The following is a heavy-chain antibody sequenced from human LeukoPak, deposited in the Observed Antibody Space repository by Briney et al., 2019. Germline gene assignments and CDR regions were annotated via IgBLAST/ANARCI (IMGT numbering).Heavy chain of an antibody. CDR1: GYTFTSYA. CDR2: INAGNGNT. Sequence: ASVKVSCKASGYTFTSYAMHWVRQALGQRLEWMGWINAGNGNTKYSQKFQGRVTITRDTSASTAYMELSSLRSEDTAVYYCARADHRHIVVVPAARLAHYGMDVWGQGTTVTVSS. D-gene: IGHD2-2*01. J-gene: IGHJ6*02. CDR3: ARADHRHIVVVPAARLAHYGMDV. V-gene: IGHV1-3*01.